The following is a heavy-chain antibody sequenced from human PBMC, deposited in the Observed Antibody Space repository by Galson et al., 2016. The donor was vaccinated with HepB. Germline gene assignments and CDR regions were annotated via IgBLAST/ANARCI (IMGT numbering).Heavy chain of an antibody. J-gene: IGHJ6*02. CDR1: GYSFTDYR. CDR2: INPRGGAT. CDR3: ASGLIATGASYYYNVMDV. V-gene: IGHV1-46*01. D-gene: IGHD1-1*01. Sequence: SVKVSCKASGYSFTDYRIHWVRQAPGQGLECMGVINPRGGATDYVQKSQGRVTMTSDTSTRTVYMELSSLTFEDTAVYFCASGLIATGASYYYNVMDVWGQGTTVTVS.